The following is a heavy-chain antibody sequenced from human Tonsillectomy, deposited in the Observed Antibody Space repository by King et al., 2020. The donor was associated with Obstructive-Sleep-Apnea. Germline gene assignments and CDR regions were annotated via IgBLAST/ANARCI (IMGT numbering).Heavy chain of an antibody. Sequence: QLVQSGAEVKKPGSSVKVSCKASGGTFNSYAISWVRQAPGQGLEWMGGINPIFVTANYAQKFQGRVTITADESTSTAYMELRSLRSEDTAVYYCAREPRDVEGLDYYCKMDVWGQGTTVTVSS. J-gene: IGHJ6*02. D-gene: IGHD3-3*01. CDR1: GGTFNSYA. CDR3: AREPRDVEGLDYYCKMDV. CDR2: INPIFVTA. V-gene: IGHV1-69*01.